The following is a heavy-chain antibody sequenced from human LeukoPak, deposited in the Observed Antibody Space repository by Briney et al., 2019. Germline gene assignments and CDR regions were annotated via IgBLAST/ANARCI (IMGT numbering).Heavy chain of an antibody. Sequence: GGSLRLSCAASGFTFSSYAMSWVRQAPGKGLEWVSAISGSGGSTYYADSVKGRFTISRDNSKNTLYLQMNSLRAEDTAVYYCAKSSIVVVPAAISPYYYMDVWGKGTTVTVSS. CDR1: GFTFSSYA. CDR3: AKSSIVVVPAAISPYYYMDV. D-gene: IGHD2-2*01. V-gene: IGHV3-23*01. J-gene: IGHJ6*03. CDR2: ISGSGGST.